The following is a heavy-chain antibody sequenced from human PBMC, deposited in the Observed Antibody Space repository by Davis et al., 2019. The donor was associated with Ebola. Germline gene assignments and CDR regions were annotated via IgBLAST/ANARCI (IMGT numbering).Heavy chain of an antibody. CDR2: IRSKANGYAT. D-gene: IGHD6-13*01. J-gene: IGHJ6*02. CDR3: TSGYSSTWLLSGHYGMDV. CDR1: GFTFSGSA. V-gene: IGHV3-73*01. Sequence: PGGSLRLSCAASGFTFSGSAMHWVRQASGKGLEWVGRIRSKANGYATAYAASVKGRFTISRDDSKNTAYLQMNSLKTEDTAVYYCTSGYSSTWLLSGHYGMDVWGQGTTVTVSS.